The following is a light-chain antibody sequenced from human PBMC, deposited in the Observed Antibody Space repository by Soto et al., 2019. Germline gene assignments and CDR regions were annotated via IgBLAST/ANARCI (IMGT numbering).Light chain of an antibody. J-gene: IGKJ4*01. V-gene: IGKV3-11*01. CDR3: QQRSSWPLT. CDR1: QSVSSY. Sequence: EIVLTQFPATLSLSPGEGATLSCRASQSVSSYLAWYQQKRGQAPRLLIYDSSNRATGIPDRFSGSGSGTDFSLTISSLEPEDFEVYYCQQRSSWPLTLGGGTKVDIK. CDR2: DSS.